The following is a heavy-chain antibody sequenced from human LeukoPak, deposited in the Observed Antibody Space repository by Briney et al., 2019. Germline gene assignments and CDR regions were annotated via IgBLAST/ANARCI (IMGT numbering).Heavy chain of an antibody. J-gene: IGHJ5*02. CDR3: AKDRSPLWFGEFRNWFDP. Sequence: QPGGSLRLSCAASGFTFSSYAMSWVRQAPGKGLEWVSAISGGGGSTYYADSVKGRFTISRDNSKNTLYLQMNSLRAEDTAVYYCAKDRSPLWFGEFRNWFDPWGQGTLVTVSS. CDR1: GFTFSSYA. D-gene: IGHD3-10*01. V-gene: IGHV3-23*01. CDR2: ISGGGGST.